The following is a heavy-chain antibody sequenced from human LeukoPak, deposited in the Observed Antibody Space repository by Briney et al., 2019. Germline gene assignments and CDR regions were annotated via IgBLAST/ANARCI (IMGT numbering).Heavy chain of an antibody. CDR3: ARRRGVGATLFDY. D-gene: IGHD1-26*01. CDR1: GFSISSAYY. Sequence: SETLSLTCAVSGFSISSAYYWGWIRQPPGKGLEWIGYIYYSGSTNYNPSLKSRVTISVDTSKNQFKLSSVTAADTAVYYCARRRGVGATLFDYWGQGTLVTVSS. J-gene: IGHJ4*02. CDR2: IYYSGST. V-gene: IGHV4-38-2*01.